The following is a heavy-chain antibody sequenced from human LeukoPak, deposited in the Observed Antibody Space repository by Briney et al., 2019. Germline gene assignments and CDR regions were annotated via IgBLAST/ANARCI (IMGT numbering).Heavy chain of an antibody. CDR2: VFTSGNT. CDR3: ARGTGSLFY. CDR1: GGSITRGSYY. V-gene: IGHV4-61*09. D-gene: IGHD3-10*01. J-gene: IGHJ4*01. Sequence: PSETLSLTCTVSGGSITRGSYYWTWIRQPAGKALEWIGHVFTSGNTNYNPSLKGRVTISIETSKSQFSLNLNSVTAADTAVYYCARGTGSLFYWGHGILVTVSS.